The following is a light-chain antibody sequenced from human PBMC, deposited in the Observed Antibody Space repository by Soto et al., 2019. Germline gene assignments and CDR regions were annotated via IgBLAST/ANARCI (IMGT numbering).Light chain of an antibody. CDR2: DVS. J-gene: IGLJ1*01. CDR3: SSYTSSSTYV. Sequence: QSALTQPASVSGSPGQSITISCTGTSSDVGGYNYVSWYQQYPGKAPKLMIYDVSNRPSGVSNRFSGSKSGNTASLTISGLQSEDETHYYCSSYTSSSTYVFGTGTKLTVL. CDR1: SSDVGGYNY. V-gene: IGLV2-14*01.